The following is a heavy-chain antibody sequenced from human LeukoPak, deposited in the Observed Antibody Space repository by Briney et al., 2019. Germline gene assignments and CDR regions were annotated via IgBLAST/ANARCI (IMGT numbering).Heavy chain of an antibody. V-gene: IGHV3-7*01. Sequence: GGSLRLSCAGSGFTFSSYWMTWVRQAPGKGLEWVANIKQDGSEKYYVDSVKGRFTISRDNAKNSLYLQMNSLRAEDTAVYYCVRGARESGGFDYWGQGTLVTVSS. D-gene: IGHD5-24*01. J-gene: IGHJ4*02. CDR2: IKQDGSEK. CDR3: VRGARESGGFDY. CDR1: GFTFSSYW.